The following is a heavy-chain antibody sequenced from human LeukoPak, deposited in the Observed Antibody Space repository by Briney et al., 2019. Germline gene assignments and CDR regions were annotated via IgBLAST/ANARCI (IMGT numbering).Heavy chain of an antibody. D-gene: IGHD3-10*02. J-gene: IGHJ6*02. CDR2: IYCSGST. CDR3: ARHNDYYVVGGMDV. Sequence: PSETLSLTCTVSGGSNSSYYWSWIRQPPGKGLEWIGYIYCSGSTNYNPSLKSRVTISVDTSKNQFSLKLSSVTAADTAVYYCARHNDYYVVGGMDVWGQGTTVTVSS. CDR1: GGSNSSYY. V-gene: IGHV4-59*08.